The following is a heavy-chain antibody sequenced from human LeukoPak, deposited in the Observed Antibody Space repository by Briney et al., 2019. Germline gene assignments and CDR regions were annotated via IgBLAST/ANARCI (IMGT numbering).Heavy chain of an antibody. D-gene: IGHD4-17*01. V-gene: IGHV1-69*13. CDR3: ARDDYGDYVH. Sequence: ASVKVSCKASGYTFTSYGISWVRQAPGQGLEWMGGIIPIFGTANYAQKFQGRVTITADESTSTAYMELSSLRSEDTAVYYCARDDYGDYVHWGQGTLVTVSS. CDR1: GYTFTSYG. CDR2: IIPIFGTA. J-gene: IGHJ4*02.